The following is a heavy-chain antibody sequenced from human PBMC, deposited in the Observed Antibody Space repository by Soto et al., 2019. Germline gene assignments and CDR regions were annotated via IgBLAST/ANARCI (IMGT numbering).Heavy chain of an antibody. D-gene: IGHD3-22*01. CDR3: ARRLQYYYDSSGENPFDY. V-gene: IGHV4-39*01. J-gene: IGHJ4*02. CDR2: IYYSGST. Sequence: PSETLSLTCTVSGGSISSSSYYWGWIRQPPGKGLEWIGSIYYSGSTYYNPSLKSRVTISVDTSKNQFSLKLSSVTAADTAVYYCARRLQYYYDSSGENPFDYWGQGTLVTVS. CDR1: GGSISSSSYY.